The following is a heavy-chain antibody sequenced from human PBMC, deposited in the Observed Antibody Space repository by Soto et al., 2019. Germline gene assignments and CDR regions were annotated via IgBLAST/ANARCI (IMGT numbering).Heavy chain of an antibody. Sequence: QVQLVESGGGVVQPGRSLRLSCVASGFTFSSYGMHWVRQAPGKGLEWVAVIWYDGSNKYYADSVKGRFTISRDNSKNTLYLQMNSLRAEDTAVYYCARDRMYYDGSGYYDYWGQGTLVTVSS. CDR2: IWYDGSNK. CDR3: ARDRMYYDGSGYYDY. J-gene: IGHJ4*02. V-gene: IGHV3-33*01. D-gene: IGHD3-22*01. CDR1: GFTFSSYG.